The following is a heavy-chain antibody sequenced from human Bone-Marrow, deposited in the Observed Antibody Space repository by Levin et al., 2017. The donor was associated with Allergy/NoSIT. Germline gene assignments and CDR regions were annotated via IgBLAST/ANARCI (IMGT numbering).Heavy chain of an antibody. D-gene: IGHD3-10*01. V-gene: IGHV3-30-3*01. CDR2: ISKDGSEI. J-gene: IGHJ4*02. Sequence: QPGGSLRLSCAASGFTFDNYALYWVRQAPGKGLEWVALISKDGSEINYADSVQGRFTISRDKSKNTLYLQMNGLRPEDTAVYHCARDLEGSGSFYRANDYWGQGTLVTVSS. CDR1: GFTFDNYA. CDR3: ARDLEGSGSFYRANDY.